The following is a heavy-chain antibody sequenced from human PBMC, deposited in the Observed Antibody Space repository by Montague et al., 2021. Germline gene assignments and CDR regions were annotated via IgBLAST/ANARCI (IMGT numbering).Heavy chain of an antibody. D-gene: IGHD2-15*01. CDR2: IYYNGST. V-gene: IGHV4-39*01. CDR1: GGSTSSTSYY. CDR3: ARSLYCKGGSCYSGFDP. J-gene: IGHJ5*02. Sequence: SETLSLTCTVSGGSTSSTSYYWGWIRQPPGKELEFIGVIYYNGSTYHNPSLKSRVTVSMDTSKNQFSLKLISVTAADTAVYFCARSLYCKGGSCYSGFDPWGQGTLVTVSS.